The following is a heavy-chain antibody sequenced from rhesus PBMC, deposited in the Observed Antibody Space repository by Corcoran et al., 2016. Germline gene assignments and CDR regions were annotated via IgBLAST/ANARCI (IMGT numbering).Heavy chain of an antibody. CDR3: TRDRAAYGLDS. J-gene: IGHJ6*01. V-gene: IGHV3-134*01. CDR2: ISWKSVTI. CDR1: GFTFDDYA. D-gene: IGHD6-25*01. Sequence: DVQLVESGGGLVKPGGSLRLSCAASGFTFDDYAMSWVRQAPGKGLEGVARISWKSVTIYYADSVKGRVTISRDNAKNALFLQMDRLRAEDTAVYYCTRDRAAYGLDSWGQGVVVTVSS.